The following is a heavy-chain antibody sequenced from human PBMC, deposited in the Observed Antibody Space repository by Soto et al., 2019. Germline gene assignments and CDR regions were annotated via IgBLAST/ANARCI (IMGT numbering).Heavy chain of an antibody. CDR1: GGSFSGYY. J-gene: IGHJ6*03. V-gene: IGHV4-34*01. D-gene: IGHD2-15*01. CDR2: INHSEST. CDR3: AVGYCSGGSCYSRYYYYYMDV. Sequence: SETLSLTCAVYGGSFSGYYWSWIRQPPGKGLEWIGEINHSESTNYNPSLKSRVTISVDTSKNQFSLKLSSVTAADTAVYYCAVGYCSGGSCYSRYYYYYMDVWGKGTTVTVSS.